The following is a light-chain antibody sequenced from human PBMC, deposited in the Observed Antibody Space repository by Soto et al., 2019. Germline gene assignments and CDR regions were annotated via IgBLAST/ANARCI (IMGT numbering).Light chain of an antibody. CDR1: SSDVGGYNY. CDR2: DVS. Sequence: QSALTQPASVSGSPGQSITISCTGTSSDVGGYNYVSWYQQHPGKAPKLMIYDVSNRHSGVSNRFSGSKSGNTASLTISGLQAEDEADYYCSSYTSSSPRVFGGGTKVTVL. CDR3: SSYTSSSPRV. J-gene: IGLJ2*01. V-gene: IGLV2-14*01.